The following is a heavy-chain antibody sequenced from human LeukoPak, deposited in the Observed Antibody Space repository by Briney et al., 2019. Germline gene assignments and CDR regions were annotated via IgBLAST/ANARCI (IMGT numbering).Heavy chain of an antibody. J-gene: IGHJ4*02. CDR1: GFTFSSYA. V-gene: IGHV3-30-3*01. D-gene: IGHD2-2*01. CDR2: ISYDGSNK. Sequence: PGGSLRLSCAASGFTFSSYAMHWVRQAPGKGLEWVAVISYDGSNKYYADSVKGRFTISRDKSKNTLYLQMNSLRAEDTAVYYCARDLYCSSTSCYPLYYFDYWGQGTLVTVSS. CDR3: ARDLYCSSTSCYPLYYFDY.